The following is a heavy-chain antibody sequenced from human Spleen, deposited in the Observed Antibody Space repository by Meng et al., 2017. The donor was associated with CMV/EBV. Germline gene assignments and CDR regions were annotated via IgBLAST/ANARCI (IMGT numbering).Heavy chain of an antibody. V-gene: IGHV3-20*04. CDR2: INWSGDST. CDR1: GFTFDDYG. J-gene: IGHJ4*02. CDR3: VRVGLAFDY. Sequence: LSLTCAASGFTFDDYGMNWVRQAPGKGLEWVSGINWSGDSTHYVDSVKGRFTISRDNAKNSLYLQMSGLGAEDAALYYCVRVGLAFDYWGQGTLVTAPQ. D-gene: IGHD5-12*01.